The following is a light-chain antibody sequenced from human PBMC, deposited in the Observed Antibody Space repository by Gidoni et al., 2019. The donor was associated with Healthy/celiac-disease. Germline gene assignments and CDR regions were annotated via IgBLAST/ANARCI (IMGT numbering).Light chain of an antibody. CDR3: QQRSNWRIT. CDR2: DAS. V-gene: IGKV3-11*01. J-gene: IGKJ5*01. CDR1: QSVSSY. Sequence: ELVFTQSPATLSLSPGERATLSCRASQSVSSYLDWYQQKPGQAPRLLSYDASNRATGIPARVSGSGSGTDFTLTISSREPEDFAVYYCQQRSNWRITFXXXTRLEIK.